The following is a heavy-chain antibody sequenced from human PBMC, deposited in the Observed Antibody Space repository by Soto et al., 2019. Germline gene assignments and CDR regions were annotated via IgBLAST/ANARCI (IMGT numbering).Heavy chain of an antibody. CDR2: IDPSDSQT. D-gene: IGHD2-2*01. J-gene: IGHJ4*02. CDR3: ARQLYASDPGPNFQYYFGC. Sequence: PGETLKISCKGSGYSFAGYCITWVRQKPGKGLQWMERIDPSDSQTYYSPSFRGHVTISSTKSITTVFLQWSSLSASHTAMYYCARQLYASDPGPNFQYYFGCWRPRTTVSVSS. V-gene: IGHV5-10-1*01. CDR1: GYSFAGYC.